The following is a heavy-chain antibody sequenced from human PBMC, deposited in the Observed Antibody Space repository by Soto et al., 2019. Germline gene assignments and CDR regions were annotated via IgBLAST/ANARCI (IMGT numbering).Heavy chain of an antibody. D-gene: IGHD2-15*01. CDR2: IAYDGSNA. CDR1: GFTFRNYA. J-gene: IGHJ6*02. CDR3: ARGEREDILVVVGARPGEYGIDI. Sequence: QVQLVESGGGVVQPGGSLRLSCAASGFTFRNYAMHWVRQAPGKGLECLAVIAYDGSNAFYRDSVKGRFTISRDNSKNTLYLHMNRLRSEGTGVYYFARGEREDILVVVGARPGEYGIDIWGQGTTVTVSS. V-gene: IGHV3-30-3*01.